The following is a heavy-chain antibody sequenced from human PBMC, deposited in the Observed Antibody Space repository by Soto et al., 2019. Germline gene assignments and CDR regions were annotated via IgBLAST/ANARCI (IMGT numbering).Heavy chain of an antibody. D-gene: IGHD6-13*01. CDR3: ARSELAADGTGWFDP. Sequence: EVQLVESGGGLVKPGGSLRISCAASGFTFSGYIMNWVRQAPGKGLEWVSSISTSSTDKHYADSVKGRFTISRDNAKKSLYLQMNSLRVEETAMYYCARSELAADGTGWFDPWGQGTLVTVS. CDR2: ISTSSTDK. CDR1: GFTFSGYI. J-gene: IGHJ5*02. V-gene: IGHV3-21*01.